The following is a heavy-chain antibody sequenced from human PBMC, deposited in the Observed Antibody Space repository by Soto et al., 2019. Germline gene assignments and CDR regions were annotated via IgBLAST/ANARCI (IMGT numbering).Heavy chain of an antibody. D-gene: IGHD3-3*01. J-gene: IGHJ5*02. V-gene: IGHV4-59*01. CDR2: IYYSGST. CDR3: ARDKSITIFGGLGWFDP. Sequence: SETLSLTCTVSGGSISSYYWSWIRQPPGKGLEWIGYIYYSGSTNYNPSLKSRVTISVDTSKNQFSLKLSSVTAADTAVYYCARDKSITIFGGLGWFDPWGQGTLVTVSS. CDR1: GGSISSYY.